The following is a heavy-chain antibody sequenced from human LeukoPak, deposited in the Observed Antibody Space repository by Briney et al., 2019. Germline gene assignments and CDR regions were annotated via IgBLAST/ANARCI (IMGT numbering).Heavy chain of an antibody. D-gene: IGHD3-22*01. CDR3: ARRERTYYYDSSGYFVDV. V-gene: IGHV4-39*01. CDR2: IYFSGST. J-gene: IGHJ6*02. CDR1: GGSISSSDYY. Sequence: SETLSLTCTVSGGSISSSDYYWGWIRQPPGKGLEWIGSIYFSGSTYYTPSLKSRVTISVDTSKNQFSLKLTSVTAADTAVYFCARRERTYYYDSSGYFVDVWGQGTTVTVSS.